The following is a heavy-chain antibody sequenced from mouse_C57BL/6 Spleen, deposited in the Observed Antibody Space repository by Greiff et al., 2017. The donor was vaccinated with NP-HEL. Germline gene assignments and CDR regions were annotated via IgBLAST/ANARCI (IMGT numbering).Heavy chain of an antibody. V-gene: IGHV1-22*01. CDR2: INPNNGGT. Sequence: EVQVVESGPELVKPGASVKMSCKASGYTFTDYNMHWVKQSHGKSLEWIGYINPNNGGTSYNKKFKGKATLTVNKSSSTASMALRSLTSEDSAVYYCARGGFPAWFDYWGKGTLVTVSA. CDR3: ARGGFPAWFDY. J-gene: IGHJ3*01. CDR1: GYTFTDYN.